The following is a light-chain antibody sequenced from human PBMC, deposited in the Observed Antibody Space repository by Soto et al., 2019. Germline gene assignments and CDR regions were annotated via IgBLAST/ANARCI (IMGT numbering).Light chain of an antibody. CDR2: EVS. CDR3: SSYADSNNFVL. CDR1: SSDVGAYNY. J-gene: IGLJ2*01. V-gene: IGLV2-8*01. Sequence: QSALTQPPSASGSPGQSVTISCTGTSSDVGAYNYVSWYQQHSGKAPKLVIYEVSKRRSGVPDRFSASKSGNTASLAVSGLQAEDEADYYCSSYADSNNFVLFGGGTKLTVL.